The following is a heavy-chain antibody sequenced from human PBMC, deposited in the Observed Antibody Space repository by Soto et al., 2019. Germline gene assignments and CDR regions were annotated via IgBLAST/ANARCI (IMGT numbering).Heavy chain of an antibody. Sequence: SVKVSCKASGGTFSSYAISWVRQAPGQGLEWMGGIIPIFGTANYAQKFQGRVTITADESTSTAYMELSSLRSEDTAVYYCARGPKYSSSWYHPNYYYYGMDVWGQGTTGTVSS. J-gene: IGHJ6*02. V-gene: IGHV1-69*13. CDR3: ARGPKYSSSWYHPNYYYYGMDV. D-gene: IGHD6-13*01. CDR1: GGTFSSYA. CDR2: IIPIFGTA.